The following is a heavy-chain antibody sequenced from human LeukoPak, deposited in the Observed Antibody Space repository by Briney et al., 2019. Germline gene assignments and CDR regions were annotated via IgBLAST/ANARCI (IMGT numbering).Heavy chain of an antibody. V-gene: IGHV1-46*01. Sequence: ASVKVSCKASGYTFTSYYMHWVRQAPGQGLEWMGIINPSGGSTSYAQKFQGRVTMTRDTSTSTVSMELSSLRSEDTAVYYCARARALGGYPSNWGQGTLVTVSS. J-gene: IGHJ4*02. CDR3: ARARALGGYPSN. CDR2: INPSGGST. CDR1: GYTFTSYY. D-gene: IGHD3-16*02.